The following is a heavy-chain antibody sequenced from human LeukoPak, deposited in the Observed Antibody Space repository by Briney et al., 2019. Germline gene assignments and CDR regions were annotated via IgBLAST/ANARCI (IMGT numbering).Heavy chain of an antibody. V-gene: IGHV4-59*01. CDR3: ARVVVGSSSWYMGRSYYYYMDV. CDR1: GGSISSYY. CDR2: IYYSGST. D-gene: IGHD6-13*01. J-gene: IGHJ6*03. Sequence: PSETLSLTCTVSGGSISSYYWSWIRQPPGKGLEWIGYIYYSGSTNYNPSLKSRVTISVDTSKNQFSLKLSSVTAADTAVYYCARVVVGSSSWYMGRSYYYYMDVWGKGTTVTISS.